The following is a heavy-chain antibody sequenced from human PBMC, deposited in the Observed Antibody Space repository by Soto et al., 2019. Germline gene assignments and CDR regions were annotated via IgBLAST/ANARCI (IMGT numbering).Heavy chain of an antibody. CDR3: ARTSVAGTPHFNY. V-gene: IGHV1-69*01. Sequence: QVQLVQSGAEVKQPGSSVKVSCKASGGTFSPYTISWVRQAPGQGLEWMGGIIPIFGTTHYAQKFQDRVTITADDSTSTSYMELSSLRSEYTAVYYCARTSVAGTPHFNYWGQGTLVTVSS. CDR1: GGTFSPYT. J-gene: IGHJ4*02. D-gene: IGHD6-19*01. CDR2: IIPIFGTT.